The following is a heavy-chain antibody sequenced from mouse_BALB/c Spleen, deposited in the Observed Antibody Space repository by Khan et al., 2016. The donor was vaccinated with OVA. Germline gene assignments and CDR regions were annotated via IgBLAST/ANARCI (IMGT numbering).Heavy chain of an antibody. CDR2: INPSSGYS. J-gene: IGHJ3*01. CDR1: GYTFTSYT. CDR3: AGVGPDHGTDGAWFAY. Sequence: QVQLQQPGAELARPGASVKMSCKASGYTFTSYTIHWVKQRPGQGLEWIGYINPSSGYSNYNQKFRDKATLTADKSSSTAYMQLSSLTSEDSAVYYCAGVGPDHGTDGAWFAYWGQGTLVTVSA. D-gene: IGHD4-1*01. V-gene: IGHV1-4*01.